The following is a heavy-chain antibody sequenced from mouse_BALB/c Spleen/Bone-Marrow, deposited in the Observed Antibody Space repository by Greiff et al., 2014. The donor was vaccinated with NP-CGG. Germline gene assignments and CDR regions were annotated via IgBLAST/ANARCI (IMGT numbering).Heavy chain of an antibody. J-gene: IGHJ2*01. CDR1: GFNIKDTY. CDR2: IDPANGNT. Sequence: EVKLEESGAELVKPGASVKLSCTASGFNIKDTYMHWVKQRPEQGLEWIGRIDPANGNTKYDQKFQGKATITADTSSNTAYLQLSSLTSEDTAVCYCARYRNGSSYFDYWGQGTTLTVSS. D-gene: IGHD1-1*01. CDR3: ARYRNGSSYFDY. V-gene: IGHV14-3*02.